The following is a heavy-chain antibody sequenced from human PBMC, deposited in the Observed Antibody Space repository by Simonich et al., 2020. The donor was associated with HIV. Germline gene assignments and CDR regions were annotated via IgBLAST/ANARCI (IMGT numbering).Heavy chain of an antibody. CDR3: ARAPADYYDTSGYYYGDYFDY. J-gene: IGHJ4*02. CDR1: GYTFTDYY. CDR2: INPNRDGK. D-gene: IGHD3-22*01. Sequence: QVQLVQSGAEVKKPGASVKVSCKASGYTFTDYYIHWVRQAPEKGLAWSGRINPNRDGKSYAQKVQGRVTMTRDTSISTAYMELSRLKSDDTAVYYCARAPADYYDTSGYYYGDYFDYWGQGTLVTVSS. V-gene: IGHV1-2*02.